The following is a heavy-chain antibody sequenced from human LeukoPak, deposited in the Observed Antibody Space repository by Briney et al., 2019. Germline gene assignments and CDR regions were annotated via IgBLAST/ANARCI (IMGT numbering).Heavy chain of an antibody. Sequence: GGSLRLSCAASGFTFTSYAMSWVRQTPGKALEWVSTISVSGVSTYYADSVKGRFTISRDNSKNTLFLRMNSLRAEDTAIYYCAKDLRGGSFADFWGQGTLVTVSS. J-gene: IGHJ4*02. V-gene: IGHV3-23*01. CDR1: GFTFTSYA. D-gene: IGHD1-26*01. CDR2: ISVSGVST. CDR3: AKDLRGGSFADF.